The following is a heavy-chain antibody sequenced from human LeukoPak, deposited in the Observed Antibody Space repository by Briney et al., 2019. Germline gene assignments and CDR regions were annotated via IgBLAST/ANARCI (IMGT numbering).Heavy chain of an antibody. CDR3: ASEKIVGAAKFDY. J-gene: IGHJ4*02. D-gene: IGHD1-26*01. V-gene: IGHV3-7*01. CDR1: GFTFSSYW. Sequence: PGGSLRLSRAASGFTFSSYWMSWVRQAPGKGLEWVANIKQDGSEKYYVDSVKGRFTISRDNVKNSLFLQMNSLRAEDTAAYYCASEKIVGAAKFDYWGQGTLVTVSS. CDR2: IKQDGSEK.